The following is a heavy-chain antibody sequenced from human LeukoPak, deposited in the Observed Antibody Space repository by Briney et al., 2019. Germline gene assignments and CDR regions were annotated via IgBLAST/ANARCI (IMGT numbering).Heavy chain of an antibody. J-gene: IGHJ4*02. D-gene: IGHD3-10*01. V-gene: IGHV1-2*02. CDR2: INPSSGGT. CDR1: GYTFTGYY. CDR3: ARGKPEGHRSITMVRGVGLDY. Sequence: ASVKVSCKASGYTFTGYYMHWVRQAPGQGREGMGWINPSSGGTNYAQKFQGRVTMTRDTSISTAYMELSRLRSDDTAVYYCARGKPEGHRSITMVRGVGLDYWGQGTLVTVSS.